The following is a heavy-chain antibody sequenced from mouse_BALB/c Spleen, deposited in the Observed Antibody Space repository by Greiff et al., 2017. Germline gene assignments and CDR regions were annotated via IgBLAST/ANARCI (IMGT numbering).Heavy chain of an antibody. CDR3: ARDSYGSSYWYFDV. D-gene: IGHD1-1*01. CDR1: GFTFSSYA. Sequence: EVQLVESGGGLVKPGGSLKLSCAASGFTFSSYAMSWVRQSPEKRLEWVAEISSGGSYTYYPDTVTGRFTISRDNAKNTLYLEMSSLRSEDTAMYYCARDSYGSSYWYFDVWGAGTTVTVSS. V-gene: IGHV5-9-4*01. J-gene: IGHJ1*01. CDR2: ISSGGSYT.